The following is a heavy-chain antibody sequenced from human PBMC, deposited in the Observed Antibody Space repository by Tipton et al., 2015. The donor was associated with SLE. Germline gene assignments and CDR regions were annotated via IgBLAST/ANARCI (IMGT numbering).Heavy chain of an antibody. J-gene: IGHJ4*02. Sequence: TLSLTCTVSGSSINNAHFWAWIRRPPGKGLEWIGSVSHSGSSYYSPSLDDRVLISVDKSSNQFSLRLTSVTAADTAVYFCATARQSVAEAGNVGDHLDFWGQGTLVTVSS. CDR3: ATARQSVAEAGNVGDHLDF. CDR2: VSHSGSS. V-gene: IGHV4-38-2*02. D-gene: IGHD6-19*01. CDR1: GSSINNAHF.